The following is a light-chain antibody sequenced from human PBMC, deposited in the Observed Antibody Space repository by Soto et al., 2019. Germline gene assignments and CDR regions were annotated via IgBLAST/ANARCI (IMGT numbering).Light chain of an antibody. CDR1: QSISSN. CDR2: GAS. CDR3: QQYKDWPPYT. Sequence: EILMTQSQATLSFSPWERATLSCRASQSISSNVAWYQQKPGQAPRLLIYGASTRATGVPARFSGGGSGTEFTLTISSLQSEDFAVYFCQQYKDWPPYTFGQGTKLEIK. V-gene: IGKV3-15*01. J-gene: IGKJ2*01.